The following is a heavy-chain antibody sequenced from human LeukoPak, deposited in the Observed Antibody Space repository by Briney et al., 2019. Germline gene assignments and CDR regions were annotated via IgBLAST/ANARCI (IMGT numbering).Heavy chain of an antibody. D-gene: IGHD3-9*01. V-gene: IGHV3-21*01. CDR2: ISSSGTYV. J-gene: IGHJ3*02. CDR3: ARASSKQLAGYLRDGFDI. Sequence: PGGSLRLSCAASGFTFSSYSMNWVRQAPGKGLEWVSSISSSGTYVYYADSVKGRFTISRDNAKNSLSLQMNSLRADDAAVYYCARASSKQLAGYLRDGFDIWGQGTMVTVSS. CDR1: GFTFSSYS.